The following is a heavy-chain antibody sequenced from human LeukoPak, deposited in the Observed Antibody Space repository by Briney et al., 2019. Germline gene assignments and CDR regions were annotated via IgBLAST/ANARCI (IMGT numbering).Heavy chain of an antibody. V-gene: IGHV4-4*07. Sequence: PSETLSLTCTVSGGSISSYYWSWIRQPAGKGLECIGRIYTSGTTNYNPSLKSRVPMSVDTSKNQFSLKLSSVTAADTAVYYCARDRERYTVRYYFDYWGQGTLVTVSS. J-gene: IGHJ4*02. D-gene: IGHD3-16*02. CDR2: IYTSGTT. CDR3: ARDRERYTVRYYFDY. CDR1: GGSISSYY.